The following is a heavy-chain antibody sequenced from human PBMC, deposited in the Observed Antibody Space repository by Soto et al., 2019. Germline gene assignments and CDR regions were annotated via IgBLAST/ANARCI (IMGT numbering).Heavy chain of an antibody. CDR2: ISGKTGSV. D-gene: IGHD6-6*01. J-gene: IGHJ6*03. Sequence: DVQLVESGGGLVLPGRSLRLSCAASGFTFDDYAIHWVRQAPGKGLEWVSAISGKTGSVAYADSVKGRFTISRDNAKNSLYLQMSGLRAEDTAFYYCVKDARRTYFYMDVWGKGTTVTVSS. CDR3: VKDARRTYFYMDV. CDR1: GFTFDDYA. V-gene: IGHV3-9*01.